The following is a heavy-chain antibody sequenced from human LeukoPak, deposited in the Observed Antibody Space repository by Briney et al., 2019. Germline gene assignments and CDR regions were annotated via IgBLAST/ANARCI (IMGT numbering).Heavy chain of an antibody. J-gene: IGHJ6*03. CDR1: SGSISTSNYY. D-gene: IGHD3-10*01. CDR2: IFYSGST. Sequence: PSETLSLTCTVSSGSISTSNYYWGWVRQPPGKALEWIGNIFYSGSTYYSPSLKSRVTISLDTSKNQFSLKLSSVTAADTAVYYCARSLWFGDYYYMDVWGKGTTVTISS. V-gene: IGHV4-39*07. CDR3: ARSLWFGDYYYMDV.